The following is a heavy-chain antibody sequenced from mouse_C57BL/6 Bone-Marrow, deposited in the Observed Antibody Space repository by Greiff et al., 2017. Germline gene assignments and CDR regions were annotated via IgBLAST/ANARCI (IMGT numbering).Heavy chain of an antibody. CDR1: GYTFTSYW. CDR3: ARDYYDYDDWYVDV. V-gene: IGHV1-69*01. CDR2: IDPSDSYT. J-gene: IGHJ1*03. D-gene: IGHD2-4*01. Sequence: QVQLQQPGAELVMPGASVKLSCKASGYTFTSYWMHWVKQRPGQGLEWIGEIDPSDSYTNYNQKFKGKSTLTVDKSSSTAYMQLSSLTSEDSAVYYCARDYYDYDDWYVDVWGTGTTVTVSS.